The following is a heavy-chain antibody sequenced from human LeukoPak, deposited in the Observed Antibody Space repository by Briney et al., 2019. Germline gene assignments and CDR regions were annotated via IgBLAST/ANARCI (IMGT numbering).Heavy chain of an antibody. Sequence: GGSLGLSCAASGFTFSSYAMHWVRQAPGKGLEWVAIISYDGSNKYYADSVKGRFTISRDNSKNTLYLQMNSLRAEDTAVYYCARDVTGGFDYWGQGTLVTVSS. V-gene: IGHV3-30*04. J-gene: IGHJ4*02. CDR1: GFTFSSYA. D-gene: IGHD2-8*02. CDR3: ARDVTGGFDY. CDR2: ISYDGSNK.